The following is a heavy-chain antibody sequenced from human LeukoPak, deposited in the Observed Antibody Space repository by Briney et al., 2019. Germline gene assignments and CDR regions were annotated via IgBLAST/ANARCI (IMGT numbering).Heavy chain of an antibody. J-gene: IGHJ4*02. CDR1: GFTFSSYA. Sequence: PGRSLRLSCAASGFTFSSYAMSWVRQAPGKGLEWVSAISGSGGSTYYADSVKGRFTISRDNSKNTLYLQMNSLRAEDTAVYYCAKDSSGYDFPSSPDYWGQGTLVTVSS. CDR3: AKDSSGYDFPSSPDY. D-gene: IGHD5-12*01. CDR2: ISGSGGST. V-gene: IGHV3-23*01.